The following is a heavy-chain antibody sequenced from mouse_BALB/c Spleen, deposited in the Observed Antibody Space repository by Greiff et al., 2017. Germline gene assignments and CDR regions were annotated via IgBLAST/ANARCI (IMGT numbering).Heavy chain of an antibody. J-gene: IGHJ4*01. CDR3: TRSYYYGSSYDYYAMDY. CDR2: IYPGNSDT. CDR1: GYTFTSYW. D-gene: IGHD1-1*01. Sequence: VQLKESGTVLARPGASVKMSCKASGYTFTSYWMHWVKQRPGQGLEWIGAIYPGNSDTSYNQKFKGKAKLTAVTSTSTAYMELSSLTNEDSAVYYCTRSYYYGSSYDYYAMDYWGQGTSVTVSS. V-gene: IGHV1-5*01.